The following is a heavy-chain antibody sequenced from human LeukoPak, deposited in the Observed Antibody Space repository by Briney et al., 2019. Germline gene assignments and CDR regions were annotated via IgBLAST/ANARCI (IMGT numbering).Heavy chain of an antibody. D-gene: IGHD3-22*01. CDR1: GYTFTGYY. CDR2: INPNSGGT. CDR3: ARDLLYYYDSSGYGAPIWDY. Sequence: ASVKVSCKASGYTFTGYYMHWVRQAPGQGLEWMGWINPNSGGTNYAQKFQGRVTMTRDTSISTACMELSRLRSDDTAVYYCARDLLYYYDSSGYGAPIWDYWGQGTLVTVSS. J-gene: IGHJ4*02. V-gene: IGHV1-2*02.